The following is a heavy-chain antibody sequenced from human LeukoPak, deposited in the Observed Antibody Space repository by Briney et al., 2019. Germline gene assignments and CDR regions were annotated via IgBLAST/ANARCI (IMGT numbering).Heavy chain of an antibody. CDR3: AREYYYDSSGYFPFDY. Sequence: PGGSLRLSCAASGFTFSSYSMNWVRQAPGKGLEWVSSISSSSSYIYYADSVKGRFTISRDNAKNSLYLQMNSLRAEDTAVYYCAREYYYDSSGYFPFDYWGQGTLVTVSS. CDR2: ISSSSSYI. CDR1: GFTFSSYS. J-gene: IGHJ4*02. V-gene: IGHV3-21*01. D-gene: IGHD3-22*01.